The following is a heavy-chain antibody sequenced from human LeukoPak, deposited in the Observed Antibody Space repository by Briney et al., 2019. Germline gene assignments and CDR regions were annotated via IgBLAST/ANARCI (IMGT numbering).Heavy chain of an antibody. V-gene: IGHV4-38-2*02. CDR2: IYHSGST. J-gene: IGHJ4*02. Sequence: SETLSLTCTVSGYTISSGYYWGWIRQPPGKGLEWIGSIYHSGSTYYNPSLKSRVTISVDTSKNQFSLKLSSVTAADTAVYYCARGGLSWGQGTLVTVSS. CDR3: ARGGLS. CDR1: GYTISSGYY.